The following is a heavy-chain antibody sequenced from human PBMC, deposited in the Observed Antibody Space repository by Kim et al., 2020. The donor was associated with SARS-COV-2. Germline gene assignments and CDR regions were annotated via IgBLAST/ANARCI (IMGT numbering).Heavy chain of an antibody. CDR1: GFTFSSYN. J-gene: IGHJ2*01. CDR3: ARAPSVSSWY. V-gene: IGHV3-21*05. CDR2: ISGSGDRM. D-gene: IGHD6-13*01. Sequence: GGSLRLSCAASGFTFSSYNMNWVRQAPGKGLEWLSYISGSGDRMYYADSVKGRFTISRDNAKNTLFLQLNSLRAEDTAVYYCARAPSVSSWY.